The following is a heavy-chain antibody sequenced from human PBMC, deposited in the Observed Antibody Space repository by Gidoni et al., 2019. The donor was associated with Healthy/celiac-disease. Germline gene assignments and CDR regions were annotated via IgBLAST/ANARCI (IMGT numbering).Heavy chain of an antibody. J-gene: IGHJ4*02. CDR3: AKEVRDYGDYLGSFDY. CDR2: ISYDGSNK. V-gene: IGHV3-30*18. Sequence: QVQLVESGGGVVQPGRSLRLSCAASGFTFISYGMHWVRQATGKGLEWVAVISYDGSNKYYADSVKGRFTISRDNSKNTLYLQMNSLRAEDTAVYYCAKEVRDYGDYLGSFDYWGQGTLVTVSS. CDR1: GFTFISYG. D-gene: IGHD4-17*01.